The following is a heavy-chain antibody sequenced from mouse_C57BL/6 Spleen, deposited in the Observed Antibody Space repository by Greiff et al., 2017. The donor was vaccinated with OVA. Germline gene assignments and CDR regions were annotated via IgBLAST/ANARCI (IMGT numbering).Heavy chain of an antibody. CDR3: ARAEWAAWFAY. V-gene: IGHV1-61*01. Sequence: VKLQQPGAELVRPGSSVKLSCKASGYTFTSYWMDWVKQRPGQGLEWIGNIYPSDSETHYNQKFKDKATLTVDKSSSTAYMQLSSLTSEDSAVYYCARAEWAAWFAYWGQGTLVTVSA. J-gene: IGHJ3*01. CDR2: IYPSDSET. CDR1: GYTFTSYW. D-gene: IGHD1-3*01.